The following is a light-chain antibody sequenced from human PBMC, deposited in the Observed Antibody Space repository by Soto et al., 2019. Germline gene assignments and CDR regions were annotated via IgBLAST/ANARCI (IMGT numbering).Light chain of an antibody. CDR1: NIGTKS. Sequence: SYELTQPASVSVAPGKTATISCGGNNIGTKSVHWYQQKPGQAPVVVIYHNSDRPSGIPERFSGSNSANTATLTISRVEAGDEADYFCQVWDTRSNHVVFGGGTQLTVL. CDR3: QVWDTRSNHVV. V-gene: IGLV3-21*04. CDR2: HNS. J-gene: IGLJ7*01.